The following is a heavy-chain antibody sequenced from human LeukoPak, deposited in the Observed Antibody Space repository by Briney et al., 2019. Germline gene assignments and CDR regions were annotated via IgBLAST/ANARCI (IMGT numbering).Heavy chain of an antibody. CDR1: GFTFSSYA. CDR2: ISSNGGST. V-gene: IGHV3-64*01. Sequence: GGSLRLSCAASGFTFSSYAMHWVRQAPGKGLEYVSAISSNGGSTYYANSVKGRFTISRDNSKNTLYLQMGSLRAEDMAVYYCAKVPGGLRDYWGQGTLVTVSS. D-gene: IGHD4-17*01. J-gene: IGHJ4*02. CDR3: AKVPGGLRDY.